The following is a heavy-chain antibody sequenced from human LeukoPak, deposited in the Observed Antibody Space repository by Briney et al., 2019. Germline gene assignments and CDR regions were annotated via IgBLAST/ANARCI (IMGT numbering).Heavy chain of an antibody. CDR3: ALSSPGYYYYGMDV. V-gene: IGHV1-69*13. J-gene: IGHJ6*02. CDR2: IIPIFGTA. CDR1: GGTFSSYA. Sequence: ASVKVSCKASGGTFSSYAISWVRQAPGQGLEWMGGIIPIFGTANYAQKFQGRVTITADESTSTAYMELSSLRSEDAAVYYCALSSPGYYYYGMDVWGQGTTVTVSS. D-gene: IGHD6-6*01.